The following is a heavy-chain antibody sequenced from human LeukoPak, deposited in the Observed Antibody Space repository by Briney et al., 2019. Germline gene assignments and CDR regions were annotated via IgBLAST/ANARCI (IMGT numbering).Heavy chain of an antibody. D-gene: IGHD6-13*01. Sequence: PSETLSLTCTVSGGSISSSSYYWGWIRQPPGKGLEWIGSIYYSGSTYYNPSLKSRVTISVDTSKNQFSLKLSSVTAADTAVYYCARHDVSSSWYSHNWFDPWGQGTLVTVSS. CDR1: GGSISSSSYY. J-gene: IGHJ5*02. CDR3: ARHDVSSSWYSHNWFDP. V-gene: IGHV4-39*01. CDR2: IYYSGST.